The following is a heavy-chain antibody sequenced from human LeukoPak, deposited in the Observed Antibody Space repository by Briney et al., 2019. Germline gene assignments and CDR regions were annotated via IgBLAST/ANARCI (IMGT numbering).Heavy chain of an antibody. Sequence: ASVKVSCKASGYTFTGYYMHWVRQAPGQGLEWMGGIIPIFGTANYAQKFQGRVTITADESTSTAYMELSSLRSEDTAVYYCATTLIEMATILGDYWGQGTLVTVSS. V-gene: IGHV1-69*13. CDR2: IIPIFGTA. CDR3: ATTLIEMATILGDY. J-gene: IGHJ4*02. D-gene: IGHD5-24*01. CDR1: GYTFTGYY.